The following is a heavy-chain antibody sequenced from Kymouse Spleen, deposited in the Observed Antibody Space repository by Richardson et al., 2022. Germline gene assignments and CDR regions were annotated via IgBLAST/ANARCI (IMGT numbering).Heavy chain of an antibody. CDR2: IYYSGST. D-gene: IGHD6-6*01. Sequence: QVQLQESGPGLVKPSQTLSLTCTVSGGSISSGGYYWSWIRQHPGKGLEWIGYIYYSGSTYYNPSLKSRVTISVDTSKNQFSLKLSSVTAADTAVYYCARDSSSPHYYYYYGMDVWGQGTTVTVSS. V-gene: IGHV4-31*03. CDR1: GGSISSGGYY. J-gene: IGHJ6*02. CDR3: ARDSSSPHYYYYYGMDV.